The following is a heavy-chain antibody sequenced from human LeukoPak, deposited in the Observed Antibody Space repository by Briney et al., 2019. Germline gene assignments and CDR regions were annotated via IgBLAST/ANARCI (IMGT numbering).Heavy chain of an antibody. CDR2: IRYDGTNK. CDR3: AKDLGIAAAAAFDY. J-gene: IGHJ4*02. CDR1: GFIFSSYG. V-gene: IGHV3-30*02. Sequence: GGSLRLSCAASGFIFSSYGMHWVRQAPGKGLEWVAFIRYDGTNKYYADSVKGRFTISRDNSKNTLYLQMNSLRAEDTAVYYCAKDLGIAAAAAFDYWGQGTLVTVSS. D-gene: IGHD6-13*01.